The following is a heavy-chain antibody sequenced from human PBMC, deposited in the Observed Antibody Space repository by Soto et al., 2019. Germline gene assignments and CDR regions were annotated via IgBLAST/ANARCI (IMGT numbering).Heavy chain of an antibody. CDR1: GGSISSGDYY. J-gene: IGHJ4*02. D-gene: IGHD4-17*01. V-gene: IGHV4-30-4*01. CDR2: IYYSGSI. CDR3: ARGLSVTVTTPSYYFDS. Sequence: SETLSLTCTVSGGSISSGDYYWSWIRQPPGKGLEWIGYIYYSGSIHYNPSLKSRVIMSVDTSEGQFSLKLKSVTAADTAMYYCARGLSVTVTTPSYYFDSWGRGALVT.